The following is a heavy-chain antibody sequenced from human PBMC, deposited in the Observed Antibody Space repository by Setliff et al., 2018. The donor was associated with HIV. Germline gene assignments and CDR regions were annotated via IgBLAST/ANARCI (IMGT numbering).Heavy chain of an antibody. CDR1: GDSISNHY. Sequence: SETLSLTCTVSGDSISNHYWSWLRQPPGKGLEWIGTLYFSGGTSYNSSLKSRVTISGDTSKNQFSLKLSSVTAADTAVYYCARRSGFALDYWGQGTLVTV. V-gene: IGHV4-59*11. D-gene: IGHD5-12*01. CDR2: LYFSGGT. J-gene: IGHJ4*02. CDR3: ARRSGFALDY.